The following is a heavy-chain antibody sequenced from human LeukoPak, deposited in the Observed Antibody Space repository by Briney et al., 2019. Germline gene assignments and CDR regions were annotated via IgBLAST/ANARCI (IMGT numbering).Heavy chain of an antibody. CDR3: ARYSGSYEVNYYYYYGMDV. Sequence: GGSLRLSCAASGFTFSSYWMSWVRQAPGKGLEWVANIKQDGSEKYYVDSVKGRFTISRDNAKNSLYLQMNSLRAEDTAVYYCARYSGSYEVNYYYYYGMDVWGQGTTVTVSS. CDR1: GFTFSSYW. V-gene: IGHV3-7*03. D-gene: IGHD1-26*01. J-gene: IGHJ6*02. CDR2: IKQDGSEK.